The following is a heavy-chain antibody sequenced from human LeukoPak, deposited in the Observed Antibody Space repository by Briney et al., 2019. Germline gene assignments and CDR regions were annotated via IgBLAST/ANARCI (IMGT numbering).Heavy chain of an antibody. CDR1: GYTFTSYD. V-gene: IGHV1-8*01. CDR2: MNPNSGNT. D-gene: IGHD3-9*01. J-gene: IGHJ4*02. CDR3: ARGNLRYFDWLLAY. Sequence: ASVKVSCKASGYTFTSYDINWVRQATGQGLEWMGWMNPNSGNTGYAQKFQGRVTMTRNTSISTAYMELSSLRSEDTAVYYCARGNLRYFDWLLAYWGQGTLVTVSS.